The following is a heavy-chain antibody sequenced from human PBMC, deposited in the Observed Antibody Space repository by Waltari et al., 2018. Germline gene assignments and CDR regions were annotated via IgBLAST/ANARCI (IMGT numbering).Heavy chain of an antibody. D-gene: IGHD6-13*01. CDR1: GGSISSYY. CDR3: ARGGGSYSSSWYSFGVYYYMDV. V-gene: IGHV4-59*01. J-gene: IGHJ6*03. Sequence: QVQLQESGPGLVKPSETLSLTCTVSGGSISSYYWSWIRQPPGKGLEWSGYIYYSGSTNYNPTLKRHVNISVNTSRIQFSLKLSVVTAADTAVYYCARGGGSYSSSWYSFGVYYYMDVWGKGTTVTVSS. CDR2: IYYSGST.